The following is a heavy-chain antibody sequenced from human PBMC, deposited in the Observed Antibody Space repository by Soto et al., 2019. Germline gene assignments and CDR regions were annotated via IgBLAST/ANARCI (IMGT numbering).Heavy chain of an antibody. J-gene: IGHJ4*02. V-gene: IGHV4-39*01. CDR2: IYYSGST. CDR3: ASPYMVRGVIIFDY. D-gene: IGHD3-10*01. CDR1: GGSISSSSYY. Sequence: PSETLSLTCTVSGGSISSSSYYWGWIRQPPGKGLEWIGSIYYSGSTYYNPSLKSRVTISVDTSKNQFSLKLSSVTAADTAVYYCASPYMVRGVIIFDYWGQGTLVTV.